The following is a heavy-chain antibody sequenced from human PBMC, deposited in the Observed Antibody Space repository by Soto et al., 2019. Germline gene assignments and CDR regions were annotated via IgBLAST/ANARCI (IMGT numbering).Heavy chain of an antibody. CDR2: VNANSGQT. V-gene: IGHV1-8*01. J-gene: IGHJ5*02. D-gene: IGHD1-1*01. CDR1: GYNFITYD. Sequence: QVQLVQSGAEVKKPGASVKVSCKASGYNFITYDINWVRQAPGQGLEWMGWVNANSGQTEFAQKFQGRLTMTTNTSITTAYMELSSLRSEDTAIYYCARAEAWNFIYWIDTWGQGTLVTVAS. CDR3: ARAEAWNFIYWIDT.